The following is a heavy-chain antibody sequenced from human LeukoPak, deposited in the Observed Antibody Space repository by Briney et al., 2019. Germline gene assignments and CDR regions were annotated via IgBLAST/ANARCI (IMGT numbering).Heavy chain of an antibody. CDR1: GGSISSSSYY. J-gene: IGHJ4*02. CDR2: IYYSGST. D-gene: IGHD4-17*01. CDR3: ARFTATATTGGLDY. Sequence: SETLSLTCTVSGGSISSSSYYWGWIRQPPGKGLEWIGSIYYSGSTYYNPSLKSRVTMSVDKSKNQFSLKVSSVTAADTAVYYCARFTATATTGGLDYWGQGTLVTVSS. V-gene: IGHV4-39*07.